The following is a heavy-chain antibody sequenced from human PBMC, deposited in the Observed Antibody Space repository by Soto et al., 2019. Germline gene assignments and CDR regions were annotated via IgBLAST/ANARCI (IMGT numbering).Heavy chain of an antibody. CDR2: INHSGST. Sequence: SETLSLTCAVYGGSFSGYYWSWIRQPPGKGLEWIGEINHSGSTNYNPSLKSRVTISVDTSKNQFSLKLSSVTAADTAVYYCARFARWGEDWGQGTLVTVSS. CDR1: GGSFSGYY. J-gene: IGHJ4*02. CDR3: ARFARWGED. V-gene: IGHV4-34*01. D-gene: IGHD3-16*01.